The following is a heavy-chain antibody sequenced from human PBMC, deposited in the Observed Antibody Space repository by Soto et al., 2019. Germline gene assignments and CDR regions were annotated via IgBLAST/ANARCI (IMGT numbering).Heavy chain of an antibody. CDR1: GFTFSDHY. CDR3: SRIHGSSSPFSQYGMDV. D-gene: IGHD6-6*01. V-gene: IGHV3-72*01. CDR2: TRNKTKSYTT. J-gene: IGHJ6*02. Sequence: PGGSLRLSCAASGFTFSDHYMDWVRQAPGKGLEWVGRTRNKTKSYTTEYAASVKGRFTISRDDSKNSLYLQMNSLKTEDTAVYYCSRIHGSSSPFSQYGMDVWGQGTTVTVSS.